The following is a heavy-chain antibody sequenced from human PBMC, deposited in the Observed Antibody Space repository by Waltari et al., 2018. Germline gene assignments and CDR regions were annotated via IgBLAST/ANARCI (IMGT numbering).Heavy chain of an antibody. D-gene: IGHD3-16*01. CDR2: MRANSGNT. Sequence: QVQLVQSGAEVKKPGASVKVSCKASGYTFTIYDLNWVRQATGQGLEWMGWMRANSGNTGYAHKGQGRVTMTRNTSISTAYMDLSSLRAEDTAVYYCAMGLGGIDYWGQGTLVTVSS. J-gene: IGHJ4*02. CDR1: GYTFTIYD. CDR3: AMGLGGIDY. V-gene: IGHV1-8*01.